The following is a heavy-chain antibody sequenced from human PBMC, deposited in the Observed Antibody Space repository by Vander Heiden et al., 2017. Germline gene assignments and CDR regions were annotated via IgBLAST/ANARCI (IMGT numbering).Heavy chain of an antibody. CDR3: AKYGTREYYYYYGMDV. CDR2: ISGSGGST. Sequence: EVQLLESGGGVVQHGGSLRLSCAACGFTFSTYAMSWVRQAPGEGLEWVSVISGSGGSTYYADSVKGRFTISRDNSKNTLYLQMNSLRAEDTAVYYCAKYGTREYYYYYGMDVWGQGTTVTISS. CDR1: GFTFSTYA. V-gene: IGHV3-23*01. J-gene: IGHJ6*02. D-gene: IGHD1-7*01.